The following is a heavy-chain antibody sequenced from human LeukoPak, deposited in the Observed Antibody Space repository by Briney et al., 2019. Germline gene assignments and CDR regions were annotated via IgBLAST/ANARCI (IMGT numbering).Heavy chain of an antibody. Sequence: PSETLSLTCAVSGGSISSSNWWSWVRRPPGKGLEWIGEIYHSGSTNYNPSLKSRVTISVDKSKNQFSLKLSSVTAADTAVYYCAREPMVRGVNAPGYYFDYWGQGTLVTVSS. CDR2: IYHSGST. CDR3: AREPMVRGVNAPGYYFDY. CDR1: GGSISSSNW. J-gene: IGHJ4*02. V-gene: IGHV4-4*02. D-gene: IGHD3-10*01.